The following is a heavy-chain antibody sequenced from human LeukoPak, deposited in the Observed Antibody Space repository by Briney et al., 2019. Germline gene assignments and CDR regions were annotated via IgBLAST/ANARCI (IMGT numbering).Heavy chain of an antibody. J-gene: IGHJ4*02. D-gene: IGHD3-10*01. CDR3: ASALLWFRELLTL. V-gene: IGHV3-48*03. CDR2: ISSSGSTI. Sequence: GGSLRLSCAASGFTFSSYEMNWVRQAPGKGLEWVSYISSSGSTIYYADSVKGRFTISRDNAKNSLYLQMNSLRAEDTAVYYCASALLWFRELLTLWGQGTLVTVSS. CDR1: GFTFSSYE.